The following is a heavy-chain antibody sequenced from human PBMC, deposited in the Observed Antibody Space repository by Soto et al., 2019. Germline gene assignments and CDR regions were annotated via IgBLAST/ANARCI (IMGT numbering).Heavy chain of an antibody. D-gene: IGHD3-3*01. Sequence: ESGGGLVKPGGSLRLSCAASGFTFSSYSMNWVRQAPGKGLEWVSSISSSSSYIYYADSVKGRFTISRDNAKNSLYLQMNSLRAEDTAVYYCARDEGSYYDFWSGYYGGVYYYYYGMDVWGQGTTVTVSS. CDR1: GFTFSSYS. J-gene: IGHJ6*02. V-gene: IGHV3-21*01. CDR3: ARDEGSYYDFWSGYYGGVYYYYYGMDV. CDR2: ISSSSSYI.